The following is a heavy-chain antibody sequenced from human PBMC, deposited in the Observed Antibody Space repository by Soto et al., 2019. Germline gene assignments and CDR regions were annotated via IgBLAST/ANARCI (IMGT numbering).Heavy chain of an antibody. V-gene: IGHV4-31*03. CDR1: GGSISSGGYY. D-gene: IGHD6-13*01. CDR3: ARDGSSSWYRDYYYYGMDV. CDR2: IYYSGST. Sequence: SETLSLTCTVSGGSISSGGYYWSWIRQHPGKGLEWIGYIYYSGSTYYNPSLKSRVTISVDTSKNQFSLKLSSVTAADTAVYYCARDGSSSWYRDYYYYGMDVWGQWTTVTVSS. J-gene: IGHJ6*02.